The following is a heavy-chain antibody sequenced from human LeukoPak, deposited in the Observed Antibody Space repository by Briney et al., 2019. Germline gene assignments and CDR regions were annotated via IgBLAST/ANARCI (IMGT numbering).Heavy chain of an antibody. CDR2: TYYSSKWYN. CDR1: GDSVSSNSAA. V-gene: IGHV6-1*01. D-gene: IGHD6-19*01. CDR3: ARGAVAVRNAFDI. Sequence: SQTLSLACAISGDSVSSNSAAWNWLRQSPSRGLEWLGRTYYSSKWYNDYAVSVKSRITINPDTSKNQFSLQLNSVTPEDTALYYCARGAVAVRNAFDIWGQGTMVTVSS. J-gene: IGHJ3*02.